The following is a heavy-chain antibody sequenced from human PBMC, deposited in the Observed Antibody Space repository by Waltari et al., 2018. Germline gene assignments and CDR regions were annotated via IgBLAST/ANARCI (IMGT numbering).Heavy chain of an antibody. V-gene: IGHV3-7*01. CDR1: GFTFSSYW. J-gene: IGHJ4*02. D-gene: IGHD6-13*01. CDR3: ARDQGIAAAGFDY. Sequence: EVQLVESGGGLVQPGGSLRLSCAASGFTFSSYWMSWVRQAPGKGLVGVANIKQDGSEKYYVDSLKGRFTISRDNAKNSRDLQMDSLRAEDTAVYYCARDQGIAAAGFDYWGQGTLVTVSS. CDR2: IKQDGSEK.